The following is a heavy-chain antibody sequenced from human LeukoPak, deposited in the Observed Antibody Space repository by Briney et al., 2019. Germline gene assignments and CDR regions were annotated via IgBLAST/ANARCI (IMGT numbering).Heavy chain of an antibody. J-gene: IGHJ4*02. CDR1: GGTFSSYA. CDR3: ARDPLRGIPDYFDY. V-gene: IGHV1-69*13. D-gene: IGHD2-21*01. Sequence: GASVKVSCKASGGTFSSYAISWVRQAPGQGLEWMGGIIPIFGTANCAQKFQGRVTITADESTSTAYMELSSLRSEDTAVYYCARDPLRGIPDYFDYWGQGTLVTVSS. CDR2: IIPIFGTA.